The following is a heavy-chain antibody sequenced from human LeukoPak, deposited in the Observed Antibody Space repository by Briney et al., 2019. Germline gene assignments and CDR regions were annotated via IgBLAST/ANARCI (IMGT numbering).Heavy chain of an antibody. V-gene: IGHV4-59*01. Sequence: PETLSLTCTVSGGSISPYFWSWFRQPPGKGLEWIGYISYTGSTIYSPSLKSRVTISVDTSKNQFSLQLTSVTAADTAVYCCARDDYRGVTNFDPWGQGTLVTVSS. J-gene: IGHJ5*02. CDR3: ARDDYRGVTNFDP. CDR1: GGSISPYF. CDR2: ISYTGST. D-gene: IGHD3-10*01.